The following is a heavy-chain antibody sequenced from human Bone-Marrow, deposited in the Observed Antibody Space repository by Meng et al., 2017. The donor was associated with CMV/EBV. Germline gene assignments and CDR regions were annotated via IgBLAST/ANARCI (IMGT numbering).Heavy chain of an antibody. CDR3: ARGLLAYCGGDCYWGFDY. CDR2: IYSGGST. D-gene: IGHD2-21*01. V-gene: IGHV3-53*01. Sequence: GGSLRLSCAASGFTFSSYGMHWVRQAPGKGLEWVSVIYSGGSTYYADSVKGRFTISRDNSKNTLYLQMNSLRAEDTAVYYCARGLLAYCGGDCYWGFDYWGQGTLVTVSS. J-gene: IGHJ4*02. CDR1: GFTFSSYG.